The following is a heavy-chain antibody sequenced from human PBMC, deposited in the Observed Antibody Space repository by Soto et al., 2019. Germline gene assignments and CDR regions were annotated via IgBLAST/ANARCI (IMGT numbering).Heavy chain of an antibody. CDR1: GGSISSGGYY. CDR2: IYYSGST. Sequence: SETLSLTCTVSGGSISSGGYYWSWIRQHPGKGLEWIGYIYYSGSTYYNPSLKSRVTISVDTSKNQFSLKLSSVTAADTAVYYCARDSWIRRGYSSTFCGMDVWGQGTTVTVSS. V-gene: IGHV4-31*03. CDR3: ARDSWIRRGYSSTFCGMDV. J-gene: IGHJ6*02. D-gene: IGHD6-13*01.